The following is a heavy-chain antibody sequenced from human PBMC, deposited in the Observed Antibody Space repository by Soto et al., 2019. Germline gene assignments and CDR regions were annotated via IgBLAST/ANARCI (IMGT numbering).Heavy chain of an antibody. CDR1: GGSLISGDYY. CDR2: IYYSVST. CDR3: DRVNDSSGYLIDY. Sequence: QVQLQESGPGLVKPSQTLSLTCTVSGGSLISGDYYWSWIRQPPGKGLEWIGYIYYSVSTYFNPSLKSRVTISVDTTKNQCSVKLISVTAADTRVYYCDRVNDSSGYLIDYLRQGHLATVAA. J-gene: IGHJ4*02. D-gene: IGHD3-22*01. V-gene: IGHV4-30-4*01.